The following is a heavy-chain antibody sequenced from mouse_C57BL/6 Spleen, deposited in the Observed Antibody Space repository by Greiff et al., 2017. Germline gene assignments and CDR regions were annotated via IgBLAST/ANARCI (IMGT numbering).Heavy chain of an antibody. CDR1: GYTFTGYW. D-gene: IGHD2-5*01. J-gene: IGHJ1*03. CDR3: ARSSNYEYFDD. Sequence: QVQLQQPGAELMKPGASVKLSCKATGYTFTGYWIEWVTQRPGHGLEWIGEILPGSGSTNYNEKFKGKATLTADTSSNTAYMQLSSRTTEDSAIYYCARSSNYEYFDDWGTGTTVTVSS. V-gene: IGHV1-9*01. CDR2: ILPGSGST.